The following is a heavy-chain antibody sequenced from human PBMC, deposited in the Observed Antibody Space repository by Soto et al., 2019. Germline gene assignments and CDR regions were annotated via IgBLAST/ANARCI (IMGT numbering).Heavy chain of an antibody. D-gene: IGHD3-16*01. V-gene: IGHV3-74*02. CDR3: ARGGKDIYAMYV. J-gene: IGHJ6*02. CDR2: IKGDGSST. CDR1: GFTFSSYW. Sequence: EVQLVESGGGIVQPGGSLRLSCSPSGFTFSSYWMHWVRQVPGKGLVLLSRIKGDGSSTSQAGSMEGRFTISRDNAKNTLYLQMNSLRAEDTAVYYCARGGKDIYAMYVWGQGSTVTVSS.